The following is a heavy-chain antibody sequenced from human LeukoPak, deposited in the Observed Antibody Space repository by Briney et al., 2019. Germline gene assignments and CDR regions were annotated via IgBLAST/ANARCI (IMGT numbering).Heavy chain of an antibody. J-gene: IGHJ4*02. CDR1: GGSISSSSYY. D-gene: IGHD6-19*01. Sequence: SETLSLTCTVSGGSISSSSYYWGWIRQPPGKGLEWIGSIYYSGSTYYNPSLKSRVTISVDTSKNQFSLKLSSVTAADTAVYYCARQGGRYSSGWYDRAGYYFDYWGQGTLVTVSS. CDR2: IYYSGST. V-gene: IGHV4-39*01. CDR3: ARQGGRYSSGWYDRAGYYFDY.